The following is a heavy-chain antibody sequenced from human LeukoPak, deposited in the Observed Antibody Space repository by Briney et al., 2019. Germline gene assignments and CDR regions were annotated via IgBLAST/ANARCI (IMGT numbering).Heavy chain of an antibody. Sequence: PSETLSLTCTVSAYSISSAYYWDWIRQPPGKALEWIGSIYHSGNTYYNPSLKSRVVISVDTSKNQFSLDLSSVTAADTAVYYCARRYYDLFTGPYYFDYWGQGTLVTVSS. CDR1: AYSISSAYY. D-gene: IGHD3-9*01. V-gene: IGHV4-38-2*02. CDR3: ARRYYDLFTGPYYFDY. J-gene: IGHJ4*02. CDR2: IYHSGNT.